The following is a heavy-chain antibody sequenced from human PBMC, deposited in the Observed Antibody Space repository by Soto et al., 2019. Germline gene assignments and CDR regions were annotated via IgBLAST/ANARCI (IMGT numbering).Heavy chain of an antibody. CDR3: MTDHGGW. CDR1: GFTFYTYW. D-gene: IGHD6-19*01. J-gene: IGHJ4*02. V-gene: IGHV3-7*01. Sequence: EVQLVESGGGLVQPGGSLRLSCGASGFTFYTYWMNWVRQAPGMGLEWVANIKSDGSEKYYVDSVKGRFTISRDNTKNSMYLQMNSLRVDDTAMYHCMTDHGGWWGPGTLVTVSS. CDR2: IKSDGSEK.